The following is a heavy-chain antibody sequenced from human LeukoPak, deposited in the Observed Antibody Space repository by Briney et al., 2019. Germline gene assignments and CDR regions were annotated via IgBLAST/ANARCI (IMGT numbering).Heavy chain of an antibody. V-gene: IGHV3-7*01. Sequence: GGSLRLSCAASGFTFSSYWMSWVRQAPGKGLEWVANIKKDGSEKYYVDSVKGRFTISRDNAKNSLYLQMNSLRVEDTAVYYCARDNPGSSSWYVGYYYMDVWGKGTTVTVSS. CDR3: ARDNPGSSSWYVGYYYMDV. D-gene: IGHD6-13*01. J-gene: IGHJ6*03. CDR2: IKKDGSEK. CDR1: GFTFSSYW.